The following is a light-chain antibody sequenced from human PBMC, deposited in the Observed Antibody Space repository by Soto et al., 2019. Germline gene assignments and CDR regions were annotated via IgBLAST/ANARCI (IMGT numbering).Light chain of an antibody. J-gene: IGKJ1*01. V-gene: IGKV4-1*01. CDR2: WAS. Sequence: DIVMTQSPDSLAVSLGERATFNCKSSQSILDRSKNKYYLAWYQQKSGQPPKLLIYWASLREPGVPDRFTGSGSGPDFTLTISSLQAEDVEVYYCQQYFPSPWTFGQGTKVEI. CDR3: QQYFPSPWT. CDR1: QSILDRSKNKYY.